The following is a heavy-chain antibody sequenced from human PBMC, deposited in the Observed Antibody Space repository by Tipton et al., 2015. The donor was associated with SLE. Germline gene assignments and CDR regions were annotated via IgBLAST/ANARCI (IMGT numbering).Heavy chain of an antibody. CDR1: GYTFINYG. CDR2: ISTYDGTT. V-gene: IGHV1-18*01. CDR3: ARESLLWLSSGSGTYDC. J-gene: IGHJ4*02. D-gene: IGHD3-10*01. Sequence: QVQLVQSGAEVKKPGASVKVSCKASGYTFINYGITWVRQAPGQGLAWMGWISTYDGTTNYTQKLQGRVAMTTDTSTDTAYMELRSLRSDDTAVYYCARESLLWLSSGSGTYDCWGQGTLFTVSS.